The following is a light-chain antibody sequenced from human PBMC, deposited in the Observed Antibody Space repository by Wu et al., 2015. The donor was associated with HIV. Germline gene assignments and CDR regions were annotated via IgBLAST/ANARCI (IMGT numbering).Light chain of an antibody. Sequence: DIQMTQSPSTLPASVGDRVTITCRASQTISSWLAWYQQKPGKGPNLLIYKASTLEGGVPSRFSASGSGTEFTLTITNLQPDDFGIYYCQQYNSYSTFGQGTKLEIK. V-gene: IGKV1-5*03. J-gene: IGKJ2*01. CDR2: KAS. CDR3: QQYNSYST. CDR1: QTISSW.